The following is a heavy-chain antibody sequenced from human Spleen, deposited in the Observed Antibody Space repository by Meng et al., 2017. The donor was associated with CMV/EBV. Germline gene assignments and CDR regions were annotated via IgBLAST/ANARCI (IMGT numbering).Heavy chain of an antibody. CDR1: GYTFTSYY. D-gene: IGHD2-2*01. Sequence: ASVKVSCKASGYTFTSYYMHWVRQAPGQGLEWMGWINLNSGGTNYAQKFQGRVTMTRDTSINTAYMELSSLRSDDTAVYYCARDHADSTSLDYWGQGTLVTVSS. V-gene: IGHV1-2*02. CDR3: ARDHADSTSLDY. J-gene: IGHJ4*02. CDR2: INLNSGGT.